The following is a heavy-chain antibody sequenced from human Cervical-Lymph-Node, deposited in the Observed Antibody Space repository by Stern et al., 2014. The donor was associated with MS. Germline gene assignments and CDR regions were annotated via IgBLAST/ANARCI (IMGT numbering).Heavy chain of an antibody. Sequence: VQLVESGAEVKKPGASVKVSCKASGYFFTSYGISWVRQAPGQGLEWMGWISADNGDTTYAQNVQGRVTMTTDTSTNTAYMELSSLRSDDTALYYCARDSLIRTFGVEEGMDVWGQGTTVTVSS. V-gene: IGHV1-18*01. D-gene: IGHD3-3*01. CDR3: ARDSLIRTFGVEEGMDV. CDR2: ISADNGDT. CDR1: GYFFTSYG. J-gene: IGHJ6*02.